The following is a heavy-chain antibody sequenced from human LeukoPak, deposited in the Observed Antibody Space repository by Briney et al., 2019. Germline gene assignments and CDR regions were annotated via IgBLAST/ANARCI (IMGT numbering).Heavy chain of an antibody. J-gene: IGHJ4*02. D-gene: IGHD1-26*01. CDR3: ARGGIDYLDKYYFDY. Sequence: PSQTLSLTCTVAGGSISSGSYYWSWIRQPAGKGLEWIGRIYTSGSTNYNPSLKSRVTISVDTSKNQFSLKLSSVTAADTAVYYCARGGIDYLDKYYFDYWGQGTLVTVSS. V-gene: IGHV4-61*02. CDR2: IYTSGST. CDR1: GGSISSGSYY.